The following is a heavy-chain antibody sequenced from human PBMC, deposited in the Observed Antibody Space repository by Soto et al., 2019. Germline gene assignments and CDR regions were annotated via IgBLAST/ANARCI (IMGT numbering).Heavy chain of an antibody. CDR3: ATENNWFDP. V-gene: IGHV1-8*01. J-gene: IGHJ5*02. CDR1: GYTFTSYD. Sequence: ASVKVSCKASGYTFTSYDINWVRQATGQGLEWMGWMNPNSGNTNYAQKFQGRVTMTTDTSTSTAYMELRSLRSDDTAVYYCATENNWFDPWGQGTLVTVSS. CDR2: MNPNSGNT.